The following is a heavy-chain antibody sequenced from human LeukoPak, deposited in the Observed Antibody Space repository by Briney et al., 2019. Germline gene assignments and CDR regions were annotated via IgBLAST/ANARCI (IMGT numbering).Heavy chain of an antibody. J-gene: IGHJ4*02. CDR2: ILPILGIA. Sequence: SVKVSCKASGCTFSSYAISWVRQAPGQGLEWMGRILPILGIANYAQKFQGRVTITADKSTSTAYMELSSLRSEDTAVYYCARDGWGKMATINVGYWGQGTLVTVSS. V-gene: IGHV1-69*04. CDR1: GCTFSSYA. D-gene: IGHD5-12*01. CDR3: ARDGWGKMATINVGY.